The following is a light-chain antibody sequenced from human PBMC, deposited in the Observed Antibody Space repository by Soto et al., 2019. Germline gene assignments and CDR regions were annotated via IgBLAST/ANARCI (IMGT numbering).Light chain of an antibody. CDR1: QSVSNS. Sequence: EIVLTQSPATLSLSPGARAPLSCRASQSVSNSLAWYQQKPGQPPRLLIYDVSNRATGIPARFSGSGSGTDFTLTITSLEPEDFAVYFCHQRYNWPRVTFGQGTRLEIK. CDR2: DVS. CDR3: HQRYNWPRVT. V-gene: IGKV3-11*01. J-gene: IGKJ5*01.